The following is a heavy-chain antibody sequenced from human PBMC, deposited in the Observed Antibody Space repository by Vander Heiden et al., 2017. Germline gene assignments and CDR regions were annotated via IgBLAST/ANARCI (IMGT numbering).Heavy chain of an antibody. Sequence: EVRLVESGGGLVKPGGSLRLSCAASGFTFSSYSMNWVRQAPGKGLEWVSSISSSSSYIYYADSVKGRFTISRDNAKNSLYLQMNSLRAEDTAVYYCARAEYYYDSSGYQDDYWGQGTLVTVSS. D-gene: IGHD3-22*01. CDR1: GFTFSSYS. J-gene: IGHJ4*02. CDR2: ISSSSSYI. V-gene: IGHV3-21*01. CDR3: ARAEYYYDSSGYQDDY.